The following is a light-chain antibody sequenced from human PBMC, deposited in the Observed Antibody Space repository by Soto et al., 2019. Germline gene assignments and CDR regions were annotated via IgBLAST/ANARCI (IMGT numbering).Light chain of an antibody. CDR3: QQYGRSPYT. CDR2: GAS. CDR1: QSVSSSY. Sequence: EIVLTQSPGTLSLSPGERATLSCRASQSVSSSYLAWYQQKPGQAPRLLIYGASSRATGIQDRFSGSGSGTAFTLTISRLEPEDFAVYYCQQYGRSPYTFGQGTKLEIK. V-gene: IGKV3-20*01. J-gene: IGKJ2*01.